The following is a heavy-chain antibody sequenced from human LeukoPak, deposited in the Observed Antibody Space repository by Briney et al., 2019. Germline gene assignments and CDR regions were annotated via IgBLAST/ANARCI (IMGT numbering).Heavy chain of an antibody. CDR2: FDPEDGET. Sequence: ASEKVSCKGSGYTLTELSMHWVQHGPGKGLERRGGFDPEDGETIYAQKFQGRVTMTEDTSTDTAYMELSSLRSEDTAVYYCATGGDEEVSPQIYYFDYWGQGTLVTVSS. CDR1: GYTLTELS. D-gene: IGHD3-10*01. J-gene: IGHJ4*02. V-gene: IGHV1-24*01. CDR3: ATGGDEEVSPQIYYFDY.